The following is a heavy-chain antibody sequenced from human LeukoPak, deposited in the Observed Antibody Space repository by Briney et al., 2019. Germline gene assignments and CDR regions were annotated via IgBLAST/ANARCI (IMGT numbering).Heavy chain of an antibody. J-gene: IGHJ4*02. CDR1: GYPISSGYY. Sequence: PSETLSLTCTVSGYPISSGYYWGWIRQPPGKGLEWIGSIYYSGSTYYNPSLKSRVTISLDTSKNHFSLKLSSVTAADTAVYYCARHHADFNYWGQGTLVTVSS. V-gene: IGHV4-38-2*02. CDR3: ARHHADFNY. CDR2: IYYSGST.